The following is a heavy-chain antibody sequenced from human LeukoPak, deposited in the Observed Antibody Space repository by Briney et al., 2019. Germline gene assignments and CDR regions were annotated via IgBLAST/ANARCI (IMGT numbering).Heavy chain of an antibody. D-gene: IGHD6-19*01. V-gene: IGHV4-39*01. CDR3: ARQSGWYYFDY. J-gene: IGHJ4*02. Sequence: PSETLSLTCTVSGGSISSSSYYWGWIRQPPGKGLEWIGSIYYSGSTNYNPSLKSRVTISVDTSKNQFSLKLSSVTAADTAVYYCARQSGWYYFDYWGQGTLVTVSS. CDR1: GGSISSSSYY. CDR2: IYYSGST.